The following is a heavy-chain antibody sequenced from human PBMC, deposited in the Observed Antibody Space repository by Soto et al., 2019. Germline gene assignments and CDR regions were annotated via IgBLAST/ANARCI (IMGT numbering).Heavy chain of an antibody. CDR1: GFTFSDYY. CDR2: ISSSGSTI. J-gene: IGHJ4*02. Sequence: GGSLRLSCAASGFTFSDYYMSWIRQAPGKGLEWVSYISSSGSTIYYADSVKGRFTISRDNAKNSLYLQMNSLRAEDTAVYYCARDFPRPLFNYGSGSYYDYWGQGTLVTVSS. D-gene: IGHD3-10*01. V-gene: IGHV3-11*01. CDR3: ARDFPRPLFNYGSGSYYDY.